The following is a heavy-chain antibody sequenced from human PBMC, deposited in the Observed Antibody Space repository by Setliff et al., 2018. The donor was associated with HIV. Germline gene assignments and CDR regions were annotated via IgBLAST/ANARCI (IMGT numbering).Heavy chain of an antibody. CDR3: ARKEKGGAFDI. V-gene: IGHV4-59*11. Sequence: SETLSLTCTVSGASINSHYWNWVRQSPAKGLEWIGYYYNGGTSYNPSLQSRVTISVDTPKNQFSLHLNYVTAADTAVYYCARKEKGGAFDIWGLGTLVTVS. J-gene: IGHJ3*02. CDR1: GASINSHY. CDR2: YYNGGT.